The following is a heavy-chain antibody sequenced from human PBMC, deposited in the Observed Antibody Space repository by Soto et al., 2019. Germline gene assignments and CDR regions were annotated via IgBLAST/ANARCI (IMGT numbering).Heavy chain of an antibody. Sequence: SSVQVSCKASGGTFSSFAFTWVRQAPGQGLEWMGGIIPILRKANYAQKFQGRVTITADDSTSTAYMEMSSLRSEDTAIYYCALIRGQVWYYYKVDGWGQGTTVTV. V-gene: IGHV1-69*01. D-gene: IGHD3-10*01. CDR2: IIPILRKA. CDR3: ALIRGQVWYYYKVDG. J-gene: IGHJ6*02. CDR1: GGTFSSFA.